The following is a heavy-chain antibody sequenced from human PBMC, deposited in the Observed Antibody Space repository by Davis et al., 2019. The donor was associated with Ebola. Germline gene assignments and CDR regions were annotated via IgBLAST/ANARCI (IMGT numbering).Heavy chain of an antibody. CDR3: ARGSRLLLRRGYYYYGMDV. CDR1: GGSFSGYY. V-gene: IGHV4-34*01. D-gene: IGHD3-22*01. CDR2: INHSGST. Sequence: MPSETLSLTCAVYGGSFSGYYWSWIRQPPGKGLEWIGEINHSGSTNYNPSLKSRVTISVDTSKNRFSLKLSSVTAANTAVYYCARGSRLLLRRGYYYYGMDVWGQGTTVTVSS. J-gene: IGHJ6*02.